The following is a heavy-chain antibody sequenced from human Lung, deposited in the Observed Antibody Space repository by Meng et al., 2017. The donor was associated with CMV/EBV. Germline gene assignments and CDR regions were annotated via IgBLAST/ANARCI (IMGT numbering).Heavy chain of an antibody. CDR3: LRRSGGSV. CDR2: IPHRGSS. D-gene: IGHD3-10*01. V-gene: IGHV4-4*02. Sequence: QGPVRESGPALVHPSETLSLTCAVSGDSITNHNWWAWVRQPPGKGLEWIGEIPHRGSSAYNPSLKSRVSMSIDKSKNQFSLKLTSVTAADTAVYHCLRRSGGSVWGQGTLVTVSS. J-gene: IGHJ1*01. CDR1: GDSITNHNW.